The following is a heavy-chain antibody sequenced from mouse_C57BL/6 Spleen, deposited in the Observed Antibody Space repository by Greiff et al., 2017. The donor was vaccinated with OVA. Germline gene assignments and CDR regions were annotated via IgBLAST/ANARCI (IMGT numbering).Heavy chain of an antibody. CDR1: GYTFTDYY. CDR2: IYPGSGNT. D-gene: IGHD2-5*01. V-gene: IGHV1-76*01. J-gene: IGHJ4*01. Sequence: QVHVKQSGAELVRPGASVKLSCKASGYTFTDYYINWVKQRPGQGLEWIARIYPGSGNTYYNEKFKGKATLTAEKSSSTAYMQLSSLTSEDSAVYFCARERGSNYVDYYAMDYWGQGTSVTVSS. CDR3: ARERGSNYVDYYAMDY.